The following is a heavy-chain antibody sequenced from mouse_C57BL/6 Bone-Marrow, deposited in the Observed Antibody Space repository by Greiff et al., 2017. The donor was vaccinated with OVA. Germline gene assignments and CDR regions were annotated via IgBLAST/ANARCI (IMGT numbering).Heavy chain of an antibody. D-gene: IGHD1-1*01. V-gene: IGHV1-63*01. CDR1: GYTFTNYW. J-gene: IGHJ4*01. CDR2: IYPGGGYT. Sequence: QVQLQQSGAELVRPGTSVKMSCKASGYTFTNYWIGWAKQRPGHGLEWIGDIYPGGGYTNYNEKFKGQATLTADKSSSTAYMQFSSLTSEDSAVYYCARWGYGPDYYAMDYWGQGTSVTVSS. CDR3: ARWGYGPDYYAMDY.